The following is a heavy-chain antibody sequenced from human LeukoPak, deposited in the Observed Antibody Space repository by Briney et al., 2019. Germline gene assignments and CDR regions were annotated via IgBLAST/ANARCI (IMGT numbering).Heavy chain of an antibody. CDR1: GDSVSSNNGA. CDR3: ARDVGTSGWYTSDY. Sequence: SQTLSLTCAISGDSVSSNNGAWNWIRQSPSRGLEWVGRTYYRSKWYNDYADSMKGRITISPDTSKNQFSLQLNSVTPEDTAVYYCARDVGTSGWYTSDYWGQGTLVTVSS. D-gene: IGHD6-19*01. V-gene: IGHV6-1*01. J-gene: IGHJ4*02. CDR2: TYYRSKWYN.